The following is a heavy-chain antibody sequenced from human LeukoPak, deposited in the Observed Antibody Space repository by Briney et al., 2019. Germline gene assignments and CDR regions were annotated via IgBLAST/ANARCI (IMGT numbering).Heavy chain of an antibody. J-gene: IGHJ4*02. CDR2: IYWNDDK. D-gene: IGHD3-3*01. Sequence: SGPTLVNPPQTLTLTCTFSGCSLSTRGGGVGWIRQPPGKALEWLSLIYWNDDKRYSPSLKSRLTITKDTSKNQVVLTMTNMDPVDTATYYCAHSRFLEWLFTHWGQGTLVTVSS. V-gene: IGHV2-5*01. CDR3: AHSRFLEWLFTH. CDR1: GCSLSTRGGG.